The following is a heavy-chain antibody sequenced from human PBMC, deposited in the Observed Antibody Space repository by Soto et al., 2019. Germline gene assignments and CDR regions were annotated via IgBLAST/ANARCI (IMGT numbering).Heavy chain of an antibody. D-gene: IGHD5-18*01. CDR1: GYTFSNFG. Sequence: QVQLVQSGAEVMTPGASVKVSCKASGYTFSNFGLSWVRQAPGQGLEWMGWISGYNGNTNSAERFQARVTMTTDTPTSTAYMEVRSLTSDDTAVYYCARDKGYGFGWSSSSGMDVWGQGTTVTVSS. CDR3: ARDKGYGFGWSSSSGMDV. CDR2: ISGYNGNT. J-gene: IGHJ6*02. V-gene: IGHV1-18*01.